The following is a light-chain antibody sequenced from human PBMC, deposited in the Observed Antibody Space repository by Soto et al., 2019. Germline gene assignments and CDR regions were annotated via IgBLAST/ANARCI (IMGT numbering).Light chain of an antibody. CDR3: TSYAGSNNFFYV. Sequence: QSVLTQPPPASGSPGQSVTISCTGTSSDVVGYNYVSWYQQHPGKAPKLMIYEVSKRPSGVPDRFSGSKSGNTASLTVSGLQAEDEADYYCTSYAGSNNFFYVFGTGTKVTVL. CDR1: SSDVVGYNY. V-gene: IGLV2-8*01. CDR2: EVS. J-gene: IGLJ1*01.